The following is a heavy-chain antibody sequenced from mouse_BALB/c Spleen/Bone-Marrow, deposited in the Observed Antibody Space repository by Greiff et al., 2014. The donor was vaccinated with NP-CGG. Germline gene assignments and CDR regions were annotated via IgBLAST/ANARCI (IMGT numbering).Heavy chain of an antibody. Sequence: EVKLQESGAEFVKPGASVKLSCTVSGFNIKDTYMHWVKQRPEQGLEWIGRIDLANGNTKYDPKFQGKATITADTSSNTAYLQLSSLTSEDTAVYYCARYYYGSSYFDYWGQGTTLTVSS. CDR1: GFNIKDTY. CDR3: ARYYYGSSYFDY. V-gene: IGHV14-3*02. D-gene: IGHD1-1*01. CDR2: IDLANGNT. J-gene: IGHJ2*01.